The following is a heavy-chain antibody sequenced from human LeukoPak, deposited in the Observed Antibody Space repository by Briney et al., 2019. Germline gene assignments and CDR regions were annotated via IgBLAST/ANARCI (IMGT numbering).Heavy chain of an antibody. D-gene: IGHD5-18*01. CDR3: AISGYSLTREDALFDY. CDR1: GFTFSSYA. Sequence: PGGSLRLSCAASGFTFSSYAMSWVRQAPGKGLEWVSAISGSGGSTYYADSVKGRFTISRDNSKNTVYLQMNSLRAEDTAVYYCAISGYSLTREDALFDYWGQGSLVTVSS. CDR2: ISGSGGST. V-gene: IGHV3-23*01. J-gene: IGHJ4*02.